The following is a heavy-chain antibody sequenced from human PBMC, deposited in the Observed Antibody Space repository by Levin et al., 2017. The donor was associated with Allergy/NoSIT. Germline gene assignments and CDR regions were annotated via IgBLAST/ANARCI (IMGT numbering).Heavy chain of an antibody. CDR2: MSHDGSAK. Sequence: HPGGSLRLSCVGTGFSFSGYSMHWVRQAPGKGLEWVSAMSHDGSAKYYADSVKGRFNISRDNSKNTVDLQLSSLRPEDTAVYYCARVGYGYSNGQGLDYWGQGTLVTVSS. CDR1: GFSFSGYS. D-gene: IGHD5-18*01. J-gene: IGHJ4*02. V-gene: IGHV3-30*03. CDR3: ARVGYGYSNGQGLDY.